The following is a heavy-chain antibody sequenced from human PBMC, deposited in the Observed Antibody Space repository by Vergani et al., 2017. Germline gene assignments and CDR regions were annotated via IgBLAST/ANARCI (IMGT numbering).Heavy chain of an antibody. V-gene: IGHV3-33*01. Sequence: QVQLVESGGGVVQPGRSLRLSCAASGFTFSSYGMHWVRQAPGKGLEWVAVIWYDGSNKYYADSVKGRFTISRDNSKNTLYLQMNSLRAEATAVYYCARAANSWTDYWGQGTLVTVSS. J-gene: IGHJ4*02. CDR3: ARAANSWTDY. CDR2: IWYDGSNK. D-gene: IGHD3/OR15-3a*01. CDR1: GFTFSSYG.